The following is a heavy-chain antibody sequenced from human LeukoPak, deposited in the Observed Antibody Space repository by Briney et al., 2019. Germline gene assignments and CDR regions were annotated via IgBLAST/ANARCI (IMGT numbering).Heavy chain of an antibody. Sequence: SETLSLTCTVSGDSISSGDHYWSWIRQPPGKGLEWIRYIHYSGSTYYHPSLKSRVIISVDMSKNQFSLSLNSLTAADSAVYYCARAAADKNIWCYFDYWGQGTLVTVSS. V-gene: IGHV4-30-4*01. J-gene: IGHJ4*02. CDR2: IHYSGST. CDR3: ARAAADKNIWCYFDY. CDR1: GDSISSGDHY. D-gene: IGHD2/OR15-2a*01.